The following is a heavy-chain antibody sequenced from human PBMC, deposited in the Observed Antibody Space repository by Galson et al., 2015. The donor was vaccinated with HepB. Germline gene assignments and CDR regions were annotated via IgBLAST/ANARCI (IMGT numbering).Heavy chain of an antibody. CDR1: GFTFSSYA. CDR3: AKEGSCSGGSCYWFSWYFDL. J-gene: IGHJ2*01. Sequence: SLRLSCAASGFTFSSYAMSWGRQAPGKGLEWVSAISGSGGSTYYADSVKGRFTISRDNAKNTLYLQMNSLRAEDTAVYYCAKEGSCSGGSCYWFSWYFDLWGRGTLVTVSS. CDR2: ISGSGGST. V-gene: IGHV3-23*01. D-gene: IGHD2-15*01.